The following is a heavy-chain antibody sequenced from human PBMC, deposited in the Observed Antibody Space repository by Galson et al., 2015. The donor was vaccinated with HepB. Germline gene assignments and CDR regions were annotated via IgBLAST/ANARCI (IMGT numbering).Heavy chain of an antibody. D-gene: IGHD5-24*01. Sequence: VKVSCKASGYTFTSYYMHWVRQAPGQGLEWMGIINPSGGSTSYAQKFQGRVTMTRDTSTSTVYMELSSLRSEDTAVYYCARVAKPTRPAMEKEGVATTYYFDYWGQGTLVTVSS. CDR1: GYTFTSYY. CDR2: INPSGGST. J-gene: IGHJ4*02. CDR3: ARVAKPTRPAMEKEGVATTYYFDY. V-gene: IGHV1-46*01.